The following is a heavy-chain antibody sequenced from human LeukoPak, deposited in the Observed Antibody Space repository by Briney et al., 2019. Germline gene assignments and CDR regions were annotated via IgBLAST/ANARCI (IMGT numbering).Heavy chain of an antibody. CDR1: GYSFTSYW. J-gene: IGHJ3*02. Sequence: GESLKISCKGSGYSFTSYWIGWVRQMPGKSLEWMGIIYPGDSDTRYSPSFQGQVTISADKSISTAYLQWSSLKASDTAMYYCARLSDYGDHVGAFDIWGQGTMVTVSS. CDR2: IYPGDSDT. V-gene: IGHV5-51*01. D-gene: IGHD4-17*01. CDR3: ARLSDYGDHVGAFDI.